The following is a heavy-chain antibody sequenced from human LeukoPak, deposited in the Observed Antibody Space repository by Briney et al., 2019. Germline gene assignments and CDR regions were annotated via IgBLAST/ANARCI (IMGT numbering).Heavy chain of an antibody. V-gene: IGHV4-59*01. Sequence: KASEALSLTCTVSGGSISSSYWSWIRQPPGKGLEWIGYIYYSGSTNYNPSLKSRVTISVDTSKNQFSLKLSSVPARDTAVYYCARDRGGSCLELDYWGQGNLVTVSS. J-gene: IGHJ4*02. CDR1: GGSISSSY. CDR3: ARDRGGSCLELDY. CDR2: IYYSGST. D-gene: IGHD2-15*01.